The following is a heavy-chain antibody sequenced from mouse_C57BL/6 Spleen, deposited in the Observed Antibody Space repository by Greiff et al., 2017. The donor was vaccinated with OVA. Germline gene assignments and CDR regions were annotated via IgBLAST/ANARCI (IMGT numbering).Heavy chain of an antibody. CDR1: GYTFTSYW. Sequence: QVQLQQPGAELVMPGASVKLSCKASGYTFTSYWMHWVKQRPGQGLEWIGEIDPSDSYTNYNQKFKGKSTLTVDKSSSTAYMQLSSLTSEDSAVYYCARNEVNYFDYWGQGTTLTVSS. CDR2: IDPSDSYT. J-gene: IGHJ2*01. CDR3: ARNEVNYFDY. V-gene: IGHV1-69*01. D-gene: IGHD2-1*01.